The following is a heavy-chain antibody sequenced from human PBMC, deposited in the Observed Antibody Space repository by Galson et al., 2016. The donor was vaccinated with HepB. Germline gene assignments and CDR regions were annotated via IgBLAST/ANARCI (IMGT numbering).Heavy chain of an antibody. CDR1: GGSINNYF. J-gene: IGHJ4*02. D-gene: IGHD4-17*01. Sequence: ETLSLTCTVSGGSINNYFWSWIRQTPGKRLECIGYIHDRGSTKHNPSLKSRVTMSVDTSKNQFSLRPTYVTAADTAIYYCARLGRDYGVPHRIDFWGQGTLVTVSS. CDR3: ARLGRDYGVPHRIDF. CDR2: IHDRGST. V-gene: IGHV4-59*01.